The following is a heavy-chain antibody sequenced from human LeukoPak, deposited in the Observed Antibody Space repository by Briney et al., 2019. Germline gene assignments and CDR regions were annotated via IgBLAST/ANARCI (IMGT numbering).Heavy chain of an antibody. CDR2: ISGSGGST. V-gene: IGHV3-23*01. CDR1: GCTFSSYA. J-gene: IGHJ5*02. Sequence: GSLRLSCAASGCTFSSYAMSWVRQAPGKGREGVSAISGSGGSTYYADSVKGRFTISRDNSKNTLYLQMNSLRAEDTAVYYCAKDLIGSRIAAFNWFDPWGQGTLVTVSS. D-gene: IGHD6-13*01. CDR3: AKDLIGSRIAAFNWFDP.